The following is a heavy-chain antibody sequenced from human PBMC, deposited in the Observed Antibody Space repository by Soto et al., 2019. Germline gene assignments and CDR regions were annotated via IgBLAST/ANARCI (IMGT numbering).Heavy chain of an antibody. CDR3: ARAKTSYGMDF. J-gene: IGHJ6*02. CDR2: MNPNSGNT. Sequence: QVQLVQSGSEVKKPGASVKVSCKASGYTFTSYDINWVRQATGQGLEWMGWMNPNSGNTGYTQKFQGGVTMTMNISISTAFLELSSLRSEDTAGYYCARAKTSYGMDFWGQGNTVTVSS. V-gene: IGHV1-8*01. CDR1: GYTFTSYD.